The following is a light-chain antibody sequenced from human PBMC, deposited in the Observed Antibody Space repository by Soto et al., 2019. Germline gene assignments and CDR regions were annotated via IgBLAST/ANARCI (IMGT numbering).Light chain of an antibody. CDR2: KAF. CDR3: QQYNSYSLFT. CDR1: QSISGW. J-gene: IGKJ3*01. V-gene: IGKV1-5*03. Sequence: DIQMTQSPSTLSASVGDRVTITCRASQSISGWLAWYQQKPGKAPKLLIYKAFSLESGVPSRFSGSGSGTEFTLTISSLQPDDFATYYCQQYNSYSLFTFGPGTKVDIK.